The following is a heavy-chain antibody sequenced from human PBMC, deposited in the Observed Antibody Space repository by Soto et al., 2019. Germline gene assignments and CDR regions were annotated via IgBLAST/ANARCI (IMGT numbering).Heavy chain of an antibody. CDR3: AREGAYSGCLY. Sequence: QVQLVESGGGVVQPGRSLGLSCAASGFTFSSYAMHWVRQAPGKGLEWVAVISYDGSNKYYADSVKGRFTISRDNSKNTLYLQMNSLRADDTAVYYCAREGAYSGCLYWGLGTLVTVSS. D-gene: IGHD1-26*01. J-gene: IGHJ4*02. V-gene: IGHV3-30-3*01. CDR2: ISYDGSNK. CDR1: GFTFSSYA.